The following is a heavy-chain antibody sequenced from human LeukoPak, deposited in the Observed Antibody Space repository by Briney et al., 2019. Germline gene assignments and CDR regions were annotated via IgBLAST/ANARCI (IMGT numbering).Heavy chain of an antibody. J-gene: IGHJ4*02. CDR3: ARGTSGSYLDHLEY. V-gene: IGHV1-2*02. CDR1: GYTFTGYY. D-gene: IGHD1-26*01. Sequence: ASVKVSCKASGYTFTGYYMHWVRQAPGQGLEWMGWLNPNSGGRNSAQRFQGRVIMTRDTSTSTAYMELSRLRSDDTAVYYCARGTSGSYLDHLEYWGQGTLVTVSA. CDR2: LNPNSGGR.